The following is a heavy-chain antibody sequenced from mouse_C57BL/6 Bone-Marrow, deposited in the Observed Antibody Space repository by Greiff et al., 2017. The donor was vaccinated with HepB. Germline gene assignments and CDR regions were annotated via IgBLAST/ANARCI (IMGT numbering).Heavy chain of an antibody. D-gene: IGHD1-1*01. CDR2: ISGGGGNT. Sequence: EVKLMESGGGLVKPGGSLKLSCAASGFTFSSYTMSWVRQTPEKRLEWVATISGGGGNTYYPDSVKGRFTIPRDNAKNTLYLQMSSLRSEDTALYYCARQIYFAYWGQGTLVTVSA. J-gene: IGHJ3*01. V-gene: IGHV5-9*01. CDR3: ARQIYFAY. CDR1: GFTFSSYT.